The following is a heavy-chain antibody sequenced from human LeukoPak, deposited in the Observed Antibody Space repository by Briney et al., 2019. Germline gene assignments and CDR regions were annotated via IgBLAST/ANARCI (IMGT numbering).Heavy chain of an antibody. CDR2: IFYTGDS. D-gene: IGHD3-22*01. V-gene: IGHV4-59*08. CDR1: GVSSSSSY. J-gene: IGHJ3*02. Sequence: PSETLSLTCTVSGVSSSSSYWSWIRQPPGKGLEWIGYIFYTGDSNHNPSFKSRVSISLDTSKDQISLKLSSVTAADTAVYYCARHLRPLYYDSSGYFAFDIWGQGTMVTVSS. CDR3: ARHLRPLYYDSSGYFAFDI.